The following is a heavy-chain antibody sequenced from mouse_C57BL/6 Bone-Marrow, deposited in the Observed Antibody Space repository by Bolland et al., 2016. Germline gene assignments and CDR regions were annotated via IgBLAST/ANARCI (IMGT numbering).Heavy chain of an antibody. V-gene: IGHV1-55*01. D-gene: IGHD1-1*01. CDR2: ST. J-gene: IGHJ4*01. CDR3: AREDYYGSSGDY. Sequence: STNYNEKFKSKATLTVDTSSSTAYMQLSSLTSEDSAVYYCAREDYYGSSGDYWGQGTS.